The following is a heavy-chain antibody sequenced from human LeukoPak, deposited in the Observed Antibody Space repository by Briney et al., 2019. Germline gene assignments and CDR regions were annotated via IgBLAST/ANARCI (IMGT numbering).Heavy chain of an antibody. V-gene: IGHV1-18*01. J-gene: IGHJ6*03. Sequence: ASVKVSCKASGYTFTNYGISWVRQAPGQGLEWMGWISGYNANTNYVQKFQGRVTMTTDTSTHTAYMELRSLRSDDTAVYYCARVVRGVMNYYYYMDVWGKGTTVTVSS. CDR1: GYTFTNYG. CDR3: ARVVRGVMNYYYYMDV. CDR2: ISGYNANT. D-gene: IGHD3-10*01.